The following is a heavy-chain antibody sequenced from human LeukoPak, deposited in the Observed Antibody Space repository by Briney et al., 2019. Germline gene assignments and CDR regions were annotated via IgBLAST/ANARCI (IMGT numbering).Heavy chain of an antibody. Sequence: QSGGSLRLSCAASGFTFSSYGMHWVRQAPGMGLEWVAIIWYDASNKYYADSVKGRFTISRDNSKNTLYLQMSSLRAEDTAVYYCATTSSGQTFDAFDIWGQGTMVTVSS. CDR1: GFTFSSYG. V-gene: IGHV3-33*01. CDR2: IWYDASNK. CDR3: ATTSSGQTFDAFDI. J-gene: IGHJ3*02. D-gene: IGHD6-19*01.